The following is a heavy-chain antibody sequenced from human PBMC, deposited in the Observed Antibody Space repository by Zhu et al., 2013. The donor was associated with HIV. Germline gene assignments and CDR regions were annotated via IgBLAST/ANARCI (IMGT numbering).Heavy chain of an antibody. D-gene: IGHD6-13*01. CDR3: ARNAPYSSSWYWGWWFDP. CDR2: INHSGST. CDR1: GGSFSGYY. V-gene: IGHV4-34*01. Sequence: QVQLQQWGAGLLKPSETLSLTCAVYGGSFSGYYWSWIRQPPGKGLEWIGEINHSGSTNYNPSLKSRVTISVDTSKNQFSLKLSSVTAADTAVYYCARNAPYSSSWYWGWWFDPWGQGTLVTVSS. J-gene: IGHJ5*02.